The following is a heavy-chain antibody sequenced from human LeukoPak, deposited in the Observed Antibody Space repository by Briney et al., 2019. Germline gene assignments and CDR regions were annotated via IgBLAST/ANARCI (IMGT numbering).Heavy chain of an antibody. CDR2: IKEDGSEK. J-gene: IGHJ5*02. CDR3: ARDLDSGSWWNWFDP. V-gene: IGHV3-7*01. CDR1: GFSFSTFW. Sequence: PGGSLRLSCVASGFSFSTFWMSWVRQAPGKGLEWVANIKEDGSEKKYVDSVKGRFTISRDNAKNSLYLQMNSLRADDTAMYYCARDLDSGSWWNWFDPWGQGTLVTVSS. D-gene: IGHD6-13*01.